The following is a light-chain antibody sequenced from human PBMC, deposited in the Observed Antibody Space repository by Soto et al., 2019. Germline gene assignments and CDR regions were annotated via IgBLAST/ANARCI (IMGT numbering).Light chain of an antibody. CDR1: QSVSSN. CDR2: GAS. V-gene: IGKV3-15*01. J-gene: IGKJ1*01. Sequence: IVLTQSPATLSLSPGEGDTLSCRASQSVSSNLAWYQQKPGQAPRLLIYGASTRATGIPARFSGSGSGTEFALTISIPQSEDLAVYYCHQYNNGTPWTFGQGTKVDIK. CDR3: HQYNNGTPWT.